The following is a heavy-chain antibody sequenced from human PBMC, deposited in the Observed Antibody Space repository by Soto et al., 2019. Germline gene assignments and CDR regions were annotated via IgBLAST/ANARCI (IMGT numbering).Heavy chain of an antibody. CDR3: AHKGGGDRILDY. J-gene: IGHJ4*02. CDR1: GFSLSTSGVG. CDR2: IYWDDAK. V-gene: IGHV2-5*02. D-gene: IGHD3-16*01. Sequence: QITLKESGPTLVKPTQTLTLTCTFSGFSLSTSGVGVGWIRQPPGKALEWLALIYWDDAKHYSPSLKSRLTITKETPKNQVVLKLTNMDPVDTATYYCAHKGGGDRILDYWGQGTLVTVSS.